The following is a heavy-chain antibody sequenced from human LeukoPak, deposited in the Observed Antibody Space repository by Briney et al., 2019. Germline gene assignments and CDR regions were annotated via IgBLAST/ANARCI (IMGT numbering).Heavy chain of an antibody. CDR1: GFTFSSYA. V-gene: IGHV3-23*01. D-gene: IGHD3-10*01. CDR3: AKGSDLAVDRGTFDY. CDR2: ISGSGGST. Sequence: GGSLRLSCAASGFTFSSYAMSWVRQAPGKGLEWVSAISGSGGSTYYADSVKGRFTISRDNSKNTLYLQMNSLRAEDTAVYYCAKGSDLAVDRGTFDYWGQGTLVTVSS. J-gene: IGHJ4*02.